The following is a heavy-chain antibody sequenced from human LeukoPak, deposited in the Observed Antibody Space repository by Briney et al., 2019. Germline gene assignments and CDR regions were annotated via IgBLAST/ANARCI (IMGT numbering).Heavy chain of an antibody. D-gene: IGHD5-18*01. CDR2: INPNSGGT. V-gene: IGHV1-2*02. CDR1: GYTFTDYY. J-gene: IGHJ6*03. CDR3: ASGYSYGYYYYYYMDV. Sequence: ASVKVSCKASGYTFTDYYMHWVRQAPGQGLEWMGWINPNSGGTNYAQKFQGRVTMTRDTSISTAYMELSRLTSDDTAVYYCASGYSYGYYYYYYMDVWGKGTTVTVSS.